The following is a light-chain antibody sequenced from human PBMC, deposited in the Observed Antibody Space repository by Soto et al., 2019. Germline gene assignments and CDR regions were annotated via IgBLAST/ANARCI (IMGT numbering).Light chain of an antibody. J-gene: IGKJ1*01. CDR2: KAS. CDR1: QSISNW. V-gene: IGKV1-5*03. Sequence: DIQMTQSPTTLSASVGDRVTITCRASQSISNWLAWYQQRPGKPPNLLIYKASTLASGVPSRFSGSGSGTEFTLTINSLQPDDFATYYCQQYETFSGTFGQGTKVDIK. CDR3: QQYETFSGT.